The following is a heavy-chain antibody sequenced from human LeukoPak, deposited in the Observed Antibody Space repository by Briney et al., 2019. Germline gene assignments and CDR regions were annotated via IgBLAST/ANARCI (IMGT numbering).Heavy chain of an antibody. J-gene: IGHJ6*03. Sequence: SETLSLTCAVYGGSFSGYYWSWIRQPPGKGLEWIGEINHSGSTNYNPSLKSRVTISVDTSKNQFSLKLSSVTAADTAVYYCARGGPPYGSSWSDPTPRRRGARPGGYYMDVWGKGTTVTVSS. CDR1: GGSFSGYY. D-gene: IGHD6-13*01. CDR3: ARGGPPYGSSWSDPTPRRRGARPGGYYMDV. CDR2: INHSGST. V-gene: IGHV4-34*01.